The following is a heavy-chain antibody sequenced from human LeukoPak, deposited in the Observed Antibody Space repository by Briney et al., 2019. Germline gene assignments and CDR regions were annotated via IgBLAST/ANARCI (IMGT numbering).Heavy chain of an antibody. CDR3: AREAYCSSTSCFWGWGYYYGMDV. CDR1: GFTFSSYA. J-gene: IGHJ6*02. CDR2: IKQDGSEK. D-gene: IGHD2-2*01. Sequence: GGSLRLSCAASGFTFSSYAMHWVRQAPGKGLEWVANIKQDGSEKYYVDSVKGRFTISRDNAKNSLYLQMNSLRAEDTAVYYCAREAYCSSTSCFWGWGYYYGMDVWGQGTTVTVSS. V-gene: IGHV3-7*01.